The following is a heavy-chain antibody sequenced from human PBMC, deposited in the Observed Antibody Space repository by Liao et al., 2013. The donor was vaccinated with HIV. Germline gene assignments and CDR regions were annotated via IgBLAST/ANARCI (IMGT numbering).Heavy chain of an antibody. V-gene: IGHV4-59*12. D-gene: IGHD6-25*01. CDR1: GGSISSYS. J-gene: IGHJ4*02. CDR2: IYYSGST. Sequence: QLQLQESGPGLVKPSETLSLTCTVSGGSISSYSWSWIRQPPGKGLEWIGYIYYSGSTNYNPSLKSRVTISVDTSKNQFSLTVNSVTATDTAVYYCVRDRYLREISGWGFDYWGQGALVTVSS. CDR3: VRDRYLREISGWGFDY.